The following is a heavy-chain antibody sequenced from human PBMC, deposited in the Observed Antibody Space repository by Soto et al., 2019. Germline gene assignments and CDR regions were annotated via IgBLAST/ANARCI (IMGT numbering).Heavy chain of an antibody. D-gene: IGHD3-22*01. CDR3: ARHGKGITMIVVVGIAY. J-gene: IGHJ4*02. V-gene: IGHV4-39*01. Sequence: SETLSLTCTVSGGSISSGGYYWSLIRQPPGKGLEWIGSIHYSGSTYYNPSLKSRVTISVDTSKNQFSLKLSSVTAADTAVYYCARHGKGITMIVVVGIAYRGQGTLVTVSS. CDR2: IHYSGST. CDR1: GGSISSGGYY.